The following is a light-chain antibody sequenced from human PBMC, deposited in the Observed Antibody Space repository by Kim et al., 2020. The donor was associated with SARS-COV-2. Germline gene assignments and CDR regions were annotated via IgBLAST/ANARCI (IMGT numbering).Light chain of an antibody. J-gene: IGKJ2*01. CDR1: QSVSSSY. CDR3: QQYGSSPLYT. CDR2: GAS. V-gene: IGKV3-20*01. Sequence: EIVLTPSPGTLSLSPGERATLSCRASQSVSSSYLAWYQQKPGQAPRLLIYGASSRATGIPDRFSGSGSGTDFTLTISRLEPEDFAVYSCQQYGSSPLYTFGQGTKLEI.